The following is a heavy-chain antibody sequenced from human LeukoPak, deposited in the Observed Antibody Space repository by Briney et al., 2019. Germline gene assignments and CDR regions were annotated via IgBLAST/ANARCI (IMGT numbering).Heavy chain of an antibody. D-gene: IGHD4-17*01. Sequence: SETLSLTCTVSGGSMSSSSYYWGWIRQPPGKGLEWIGSIYYSGSTYYNPSLKSRVTISVDTSKNQFSLKLSSVTAADTAVYYCARLPTATFFDYWGQGTLVTVSS. J-gene: IGHJ4*02. V-gene: IGHV4-39*01. CDR2: IYYSGST. CDR1: GGSMSSSSYY. CDR3: ARLPTATFFDY.